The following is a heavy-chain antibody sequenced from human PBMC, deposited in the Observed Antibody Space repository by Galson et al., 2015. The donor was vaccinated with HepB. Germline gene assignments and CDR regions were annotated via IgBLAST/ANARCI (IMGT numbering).Heavy chain of an antibody. J-gene: IGHJ4*02. CDR3: ARTTAMVTPFDY. Sequence: SVKVSCKASGYTFTGYYKHWVRQAPGQGLEWMGWINPNSGGTNYAQKFQGRVTMTRDTSISTAYMELSRLRSDDTAVYYCARTTAMVTPFDYWGQGTLVTVSS. V-gene: IGHV1-2*02. CDR2: INPNSGGT. D-gene: IGHD5-18*01. CDR1: GYTFTGYY.